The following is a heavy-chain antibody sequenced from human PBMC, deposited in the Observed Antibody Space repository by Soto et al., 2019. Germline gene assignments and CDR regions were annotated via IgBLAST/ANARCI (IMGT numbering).Heavy chain of an antibody. D-gene: IGHD1-1*01. J-gene: IGHJ6*02. CDR1: GFTFSSYG. CDR3: AKDMSLGNPGPDYYYDYGMDV. V-gene: IGHV3-30*18. CDR2: ISYDGSNK. Sequence: QVQLVESGGGVVQPGRSLRLSCAASGFTFSSYGMHWVRQAPGKGLDWVAVISYDGSNKYYADSVKGRFTISRDNFKDTLYLHMSSLRAEDTAVYYCAKDMSLGNPGPDYYYDYGMDVWGQGTKVTVSS.